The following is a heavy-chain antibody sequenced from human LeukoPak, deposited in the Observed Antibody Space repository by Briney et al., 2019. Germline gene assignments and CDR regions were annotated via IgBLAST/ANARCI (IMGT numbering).Heavy chain of an antibody. J-gene: IGHJ4*02. CDR3: ARINSYSSGWYTF. Sequence: PSETLSLTCTVSGGSISSSSYYWGWIRQPPGKGLEWIGSIYYSGSTYYNPSLKGRVTISVDTSKNQFSLKLSSVTAADTAVYYCARINSYSSGWYTFWGQGTLVTVSS. V-gene: IGHV4-39*01. CDR1: GGSISSSSYY. D-gene: IGHD6-19*01. CDR2: IYYSGST.